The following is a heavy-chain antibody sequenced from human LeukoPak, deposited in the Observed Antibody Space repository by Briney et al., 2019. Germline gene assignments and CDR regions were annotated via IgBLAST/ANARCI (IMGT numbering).Heavy chain of an antibody. CDR2: IYPGDSDT. CDR3: ARCSCYGSCHFDY. CDR1: GYTFTTHW. D-gene: IGHD2-2*01. Sequence: GESLKISCQGSGYTFTTHWIGWVRQMPGKGLEWMGIIYPGDSDTTYSPSFQGQVTISADKSISTAYLQWSSQRASDTAIYYCARCSCYGSCHFDYWGQGTLVTVSS. J-gene: IGHJ4*02. V-gene: IGHV5-51*01.